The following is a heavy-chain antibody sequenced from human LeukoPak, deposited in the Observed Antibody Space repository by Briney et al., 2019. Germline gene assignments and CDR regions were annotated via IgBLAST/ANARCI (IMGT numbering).Heavy chain of an antibody. CDR2: IYTSGST. V-gene: IGHV4-61*02. D-gene: IGHD3-10*01. Sequence: PPETLSLTCTVSGGSISSGSYYWSWIRQPAGKGLEWIGRIYTSGSTNYNPSLKSRVTISVDTSKNQFSLKLSSVTAADTAVYYCARGLPTMGGFGMDVWGQGTTVTVSS. CDR3: ARGLPTMGGFGMDV. CDR1: GGSISSGSYY. J-gene: IGHJ6*02.